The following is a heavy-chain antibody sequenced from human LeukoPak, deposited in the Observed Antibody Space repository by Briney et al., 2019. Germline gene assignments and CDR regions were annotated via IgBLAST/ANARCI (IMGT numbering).Heavy chain of an antibody. CDR3: ARDWGYCSAGPCYTPPATQGAYDY. CDR2: IWYDGSNK. D-gene: IGHD2-15*01. V-gene: IGHV3-33*01. J-gene: IGHJ4*02. CDR1: GFTFTTYG. Sequence: GGSLRLSCVASGFTFTTYGTNWVRQAPGKGLEWVAVIWYDGSNKLYADSVKGRFTISRDNSKNTLFLQMNSLRAEDTAVYYCARDWGYCSAGPCYTPPATQGAYDYWGQGTLVTVSS.